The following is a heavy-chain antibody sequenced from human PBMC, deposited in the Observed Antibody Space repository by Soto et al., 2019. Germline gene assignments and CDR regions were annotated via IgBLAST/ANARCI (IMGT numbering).Heavy chain of an antibody. CDR3: ARDIVVVPAARHYYYYGMDV. V-gene: IGHV4-4*07. Sequence: SETLSLTCTVSGGSISSYYWGWIRQPAGKGLEWIGRIYTSGSTNYNPSLKSRVTMSVDTSKNQFSLKLSSVTAADTAVYYCARDIVVVPAARHYYYYGMDVWGQGTTVTVSS. J-gene: IGHJ6*02. CDR2: IYTSGST. D-gene: IGHD2-2*01. CDR1: GGSISSYY.